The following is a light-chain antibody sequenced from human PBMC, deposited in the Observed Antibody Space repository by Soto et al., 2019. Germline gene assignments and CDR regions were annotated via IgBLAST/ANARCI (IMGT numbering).Light chain of an antibody. CDR1: PSVSSSY. Sequence: IVLTQSPGTLSLSPGERATLSCRASPSVSSSYLAWYQQKPGQAHRLLIYGASSRATGIPDRFSGSGSGAAFTLTISSLEPEDCAVYYCQQYGSSLPITFGQGTRLESK. CDR2: GAS. J-gene: IGKJ5*01. CDR3: QQYGSSLPIT. V-gene: IGKV3-20*01.